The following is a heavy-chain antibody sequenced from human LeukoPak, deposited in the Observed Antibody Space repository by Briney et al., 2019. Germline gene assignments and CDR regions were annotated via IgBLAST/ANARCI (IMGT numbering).Heavy chain of an antibody. D-gene: IGHD6-19*01. CDR2: IIPIFGTA. CDR3: ARADPSSGEYYFDY. Sequence: SVKVSCKASGGTFISYAISWVRQAPGQGLEWMGRIIPIFGTANYAQKFQGRVTITADKSTSTAYMELSSLRSEDTAVYYCARADPSSGEYYFDYWGQGTLVTVSS. CDR1: GGTFISYA. V-gene: IGHV1-69*06. J-gene: IGHJ4*02.